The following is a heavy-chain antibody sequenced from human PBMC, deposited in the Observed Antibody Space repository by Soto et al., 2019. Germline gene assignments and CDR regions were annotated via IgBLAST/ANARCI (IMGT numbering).Heavy chain of an antibody. CDR3: ARNESSNIYGMDV. D-gene: IGHD6-6*01. V-gene: IGHV3-21*01. Sequence: EVQLVESGGGLVKPGGSLRLSCAASGFTFRSYSMNWVRQAPGKGLEWVSSISSGGFSINYADSVKGRFSISRDNAQNSLHLQLNNWRAEDTAVYYCARNESSNIYGMDVWGQGTTVTVSS. J-gene: IGHJ6*02. CDR1: GFTFRSYS. CDR2: ISSGGFSI.